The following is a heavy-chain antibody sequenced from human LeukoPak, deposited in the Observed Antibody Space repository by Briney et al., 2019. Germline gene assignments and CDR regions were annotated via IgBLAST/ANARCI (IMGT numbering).Heavy chain of an antibody. Sequence: GGSLRVSCAASGFPFSSYEMNWVLRDPGKGQVWVSYISNSGSTIYYADSVKGRFTISRDNAKNSLYLQMNSLRAEDTAVYYCARVYYYDSSGHDAFDIWGQGTMVTVSS. CDR1: GFPFSSYE. J-gene: IGHJ3*02. V-gene: IGHV3-48*03. D-gene: IGHD3-22*01. CDR3: ARVYYYDSSGHDAFDI. CDR2: ISNSGSTI.